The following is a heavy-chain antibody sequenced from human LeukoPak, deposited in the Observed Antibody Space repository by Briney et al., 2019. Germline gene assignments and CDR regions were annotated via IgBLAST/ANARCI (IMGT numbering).Heavy chain of an antibody. CDR3: ARVGTIFGVVHGP. D-gene: IGHD3-3*01. Sequence: SETLSLTCSVSGGSISSNSYYWGCIRQPPGKGLEWIGSVYYSGSTYYNPSLKSRLTISVDTSKNQFSLKLYSVTAADTAVYYCARVGTIFGVVHGPWGQGTLVTDSS. CDR2: VYYSGST. V-gene: IGHV4-39*07. J-gene: IGHJ5*02. CDR1: GGSISSNSYY.